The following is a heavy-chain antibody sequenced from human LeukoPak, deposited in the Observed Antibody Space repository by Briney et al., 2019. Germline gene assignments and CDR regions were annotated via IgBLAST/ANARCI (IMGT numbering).Heavy chain of an antibody. V-gene: IGHV3-30*18. Sequence: SLRLSCAPSGFTFSDYAIHWVRQAPGKGPDWVAAISYDGSNQYYADSVKGRFTISREYSKNTMFLQMNSLRAEDTAVYYCAKRGGEGMATLWLDYWGQGTLVTVSS. CDR3: AKRGGEGMATLWLDY. J-gene: IGHJ4*02. D-gene: IGHD5-24*01. CDR1: GFTFSDYA. CDR2: ISYDGSNQ.